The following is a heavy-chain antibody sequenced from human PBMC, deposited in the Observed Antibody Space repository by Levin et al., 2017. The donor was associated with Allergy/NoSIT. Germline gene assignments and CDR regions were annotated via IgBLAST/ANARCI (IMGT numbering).Heavy chain of an antibody. J-gene: IGHJ4*02. CDR2: SNGDESHK. V-gene: IGHV3-7*03. CDR3: VRDGRGGWHFDN. D-gene: IGHD6-19*01. CDR1: GFSIRSYW. Sequence: GGSLRLSCAASGFSIRSYWMSWIRQTPDKGLEWVANSNGDESHKYYMDSVRGRFTVSRDNAENSVSLQMNSLRVDDTAIYYCVRDGRGGWHFDNWGQGTLVTVSS.